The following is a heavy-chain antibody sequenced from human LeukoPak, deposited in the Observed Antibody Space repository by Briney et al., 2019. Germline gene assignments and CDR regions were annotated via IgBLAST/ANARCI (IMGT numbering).Heavy chain of an antibody. Sequence: ASVKVSCKASGYTFINFYMHWVRQAPGQGLEWMGRIHPSGGSTSYAQKLHGRVTMTRDTSISTAYMELSRLRSDDTAVYYCASLDCSGGSCYSRVLAFDIWGQGTMVTVSS. D-gene: IGHD2-15*01. J-gene: IGHJ3*02. CDR3: ASLDCSGGSCYSRVLAFDI. V-gene: IGHV1-46*04. CDR1: GYTFINFY. CDR2: IHPSGGST.